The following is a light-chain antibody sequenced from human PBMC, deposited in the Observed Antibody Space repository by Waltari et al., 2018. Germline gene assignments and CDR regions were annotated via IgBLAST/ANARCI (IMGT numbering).Light chain of an antibody. CDR1: SSAVGGYNY. V-gene: IGLV2-14*03. CDR2: YVS. CDR3: SSYISSDTLEL. Sequence: HSALTQPASVSGSPGQSITISCTGTSSAVGGYNYVSWYQQHPGKPPNLVIYYVSKRPSGVSIRFSASKSGNTASLTISGLQAEDEADYYCSSYISSDTLELFGGGTSLTVL. J-gene: IGLJ2*01.